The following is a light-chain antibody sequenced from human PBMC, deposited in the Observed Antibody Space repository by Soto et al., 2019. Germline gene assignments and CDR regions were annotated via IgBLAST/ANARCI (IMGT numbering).Light chain of an antibody. CDR2: DVS. V-gene: IGKV3-11*01. J-gene: IGKJ3*01. CDR3: QQCVIWPLFT. Sequence: EIVLTQSPATLSLSPGERASLSCRASQSVGNSLAWYQHKPGQAPRLLIYDVSNRATGIPARFSGSGSGTDFTLTTSSLEPEDFAVYYCQQCVIWPLFTFGPGTKVDIK. CDR1: QSVGNS.